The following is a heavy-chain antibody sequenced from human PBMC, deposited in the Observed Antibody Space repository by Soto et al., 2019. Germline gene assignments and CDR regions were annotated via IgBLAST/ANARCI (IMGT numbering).Heavy chain of an antibody. Sequence: DVQLVESGGGLVQLGGSLRLSCAASRFTFSSFLFHWVRQAPGKGLVWVSHINSDGSSTSYADSVKGRFTISRDNAKNTLYLQMNSLRAEDTAVYYCARAAYSSSQTVLVDPWGQGTLVTVSS. J-gene: IGHJ5*02. D-gene: IGHD6-13*01. CDR2: INSDGSST. CDR3: ARAAYSSSQTVLVDP. V-gene: IGHV3-74*01. CDR1: RFTFSSFL.